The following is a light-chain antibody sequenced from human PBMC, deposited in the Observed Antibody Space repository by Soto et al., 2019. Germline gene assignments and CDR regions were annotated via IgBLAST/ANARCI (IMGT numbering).Light chain of an antibody. Sequence: DIQLTQSPSTLSASVGDRVTITCRASQSISSWLAWYQQKPGKAPNLLIYKTSNLESGVPSRFSGSGSGTEFTLTISSLQPDDFAPYYCQYYNDYCWTCGQGTKVEIK. CDR3: QYYNDYCWT. J-gene: IGKJ1*01. CDR1: QSISSW. V-gene: IGKV1-5*03. CDR2: KTS.